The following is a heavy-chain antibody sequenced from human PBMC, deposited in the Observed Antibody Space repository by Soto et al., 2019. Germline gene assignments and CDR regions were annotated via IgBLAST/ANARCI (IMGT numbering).Heavy chain of an antibody. V-gene: IGHV5-51*01. J-gene: IGHJ6*02. CDR3: ARLVNYYFGMDV. CDR1: DTTHW. CDR2: IYPGDSAT. Sequence: GESLKISCKASDTTHWIGWVRQKPGKGLEWMGIIYPGDSATKYSPSFQGQVTISVDKSISTAYLHWSSLKASDTATYYCARLVNYYFGMDVWGLGTTVTVSS.